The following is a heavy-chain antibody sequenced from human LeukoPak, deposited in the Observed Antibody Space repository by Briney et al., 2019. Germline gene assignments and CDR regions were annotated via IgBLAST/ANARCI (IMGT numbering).Heavy chain of an antibody. CDR2: INPNSGGT. D-gene: IGHD3-22*01. V-gene: IGHV1-2*02. Sequence: ASVKVSCKASGYTFTGYYMHWVRQAPGQGLEWMEWINPNSGGTNYAQKFQGRVTMTRDTSISTAYMELSRLRSDDTAVYYCARAHYYYDSSGYYCTLDYWGQGTLVTVSS. CDR3: ARAHYYYDSSGYYCTLDY. CDR1: GYTFTGYY. J-gene: IGHJ4*02.